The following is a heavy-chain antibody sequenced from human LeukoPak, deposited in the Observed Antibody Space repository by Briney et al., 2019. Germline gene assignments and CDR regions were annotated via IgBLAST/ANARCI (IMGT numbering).Heavy chain of an antibody. Sequence: ASVKVSCKASGYTFTSYYMHWVRQAPGQGLEWMGWMNPNSGNTGYAQKFQGRVTMTRNTSISTAYMELSSLRSEDTAVYYCARGFGGVIVFGGQGTLVTVSS. CDR3: ARGFGGVIVF. D-gene: IGHD3-16*02. V-gene: IGHV1-8*02. CDR1: GYTFTSYY. CDR2: MNPNSGNT. J-gene: IGHJ4*02.